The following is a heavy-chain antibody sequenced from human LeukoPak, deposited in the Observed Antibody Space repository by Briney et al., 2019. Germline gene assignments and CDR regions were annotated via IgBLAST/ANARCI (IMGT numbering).Heavy chain of an antibody. CDR3: ARVDGAANYFDY. J-gene: IGHJ4*02. Sequence: PGGSLRLSCAASGFTVSSNYMSWVRQAPGKGLEWVAVIWYDGSNKYYADSVKGRFTISRDNSKNTLYLQMNSLRVEDTAVYYCARVDGAANYFDYWGQGTLVTVSS. V-gene: IGHV3-33*08. D-gene: IGHD6-13*01. CDR1: GFTVSSNY. CDR2: IWYDGSNK.